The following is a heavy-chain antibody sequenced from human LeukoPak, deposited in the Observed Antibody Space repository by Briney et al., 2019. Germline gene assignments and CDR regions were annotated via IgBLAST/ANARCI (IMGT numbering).Heavy chain of an antibody. J-gene: IGHJ4*02. CDR2: IYHSGST. V-gene: IGHV4-38-2*01. CDR1: GYSISSGYY. CDR3: ARFEYSSSPGGYFDY. Sequence: SETLSLTRAVSGYSISSGYYWGWIRQPPGKGLEWIGSIYHSGSTYYNPSLKSRVTISVDTTKNQFSLKLSSVTAADTAVYYCARFEYSSSPGGYFDYWGQGTLVTVSS. D-gene: IGHD6-6*01.